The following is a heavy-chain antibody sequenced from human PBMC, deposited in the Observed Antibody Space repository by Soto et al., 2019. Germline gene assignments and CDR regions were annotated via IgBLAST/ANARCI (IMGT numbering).Heavy chain of an antibody. V-gene: IGHV1-8*01. CDR2: MNPNNGNA. CDR1: GYTFTSFD. J-gene: IGHJ4*02. Sequence: QVQLVQSGAEVKKPGASVKVSCKASGYTFTSFDIIWVRQATGQGLDWMGWMNPNNGNAGHAQKFKGRVAMTRTTSISTAYMQLSSLTSEDTARYYCPQSSGWYGAYWGQGTRVTVS. CDR3: PQSSGWYGAY. D-gene: IGHD6-19*01.